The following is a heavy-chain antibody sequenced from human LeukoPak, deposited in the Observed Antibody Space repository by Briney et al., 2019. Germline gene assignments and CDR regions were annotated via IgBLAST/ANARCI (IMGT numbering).Heavy chain of an antibody. V-gene: IGHV3-53*01. J-gene: IGHJ6*03. CDR1: GFTVSSNY. D-gene: IGHD3-10*01. Sequence: GGSLRLSCAASGFTVSSNYMSWVRQAPGKGLEWVSVIYSGGSTYYADSVKGRFTISRDNSKNTLYLQMNSLRAEDTAVYYCAKGGVRGVINYYYYMDVWGKGTTVTISS. CDR2: IYSGGST. CDR3: AKGGVRGVINYYYYMDV.